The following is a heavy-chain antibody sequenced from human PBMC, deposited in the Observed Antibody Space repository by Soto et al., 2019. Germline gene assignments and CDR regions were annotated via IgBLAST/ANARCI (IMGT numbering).Heavy chain of an antibody. J-gene: IGHJ2*01. D-gene: IGHD1-26*01. CDR1: GYTFTSYG. CDR2: ISAYNGNT. Sequence: QVQLVQSGAEVKKPGASVKVSCKASGYTFTSYGISWVRQAPGQGLEWMGWISAYNGNTNYAQKLQGRVTMTTDTSTITAHMELRSLRSDDTAVYYCARVSSGSYRIDWYFDLWGRGTLVTVSS. CDR3: ARVSSGSYRIDWYFDL. V-gene: IGHV1-18*04.